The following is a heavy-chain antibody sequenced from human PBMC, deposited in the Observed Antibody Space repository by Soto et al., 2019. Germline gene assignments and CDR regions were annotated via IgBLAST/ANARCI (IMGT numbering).Heavy chain of an antibody. Sequence: PGESLKISCKGSGYSFTCYWIGWVRQMPGKGLEWMGIIYPGDSDTRYSPSFQGQVTISADKSISTAYLQWSSLKASDTAMYYCASLGGAAAGNFYYYGMDVWGQGTTVTVSS. J-gene: IGHJ6*02. CDR1: GYSFTCYW. D-gene: IGHD6-13*01. CDR2: IYPGDSDT. CDR3: ASLGGAAAGNFYYYGMDV. V-gene: IGHV5-51*01.